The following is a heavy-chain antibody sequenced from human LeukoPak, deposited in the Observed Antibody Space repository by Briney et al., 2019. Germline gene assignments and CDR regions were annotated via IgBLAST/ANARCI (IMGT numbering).Heavy chain of an antibody. V-gene: IGHV4-59*10. CDR2: IYTSGST. CDR1: GGSFSGYY. Sequence: PSETLSLTCAVYGGSFSGYYWSWIRQPAGKGLEWIGRIYTSGSTNYNPSLKSRVTMSVDTSKNQFSLKLSSVTAADTAVYYCARASGEQWLVDYFDYWGQGTLVTVSS. CDR3: ARASGEQWLVDYFDY. D-gene: IGHD6-19*01. J-gene: IGHJ4*02.